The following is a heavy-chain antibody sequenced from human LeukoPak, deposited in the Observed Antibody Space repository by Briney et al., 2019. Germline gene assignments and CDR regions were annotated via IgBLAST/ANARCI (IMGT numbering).Heavy chain of an antibody. CDR1: GGSFSGYY. CDR2: INHSGST. CDR3: ARVHITMVRGVIITYYFDY. Sequence: SETLPLTCAVYGGSFSGYYWSWIRQPPGKGLEWIGEINHSGSTNYNPSLKSRVTISVDTSKNQFSLKLSSVTAADTAVYYCARVHITMVRGVIITYYFDYWGQGTLVTVSS. V-gene: IGHV4-34*01. J-gene: IGHJ4*02. D-gene: IGHD3-10*01.